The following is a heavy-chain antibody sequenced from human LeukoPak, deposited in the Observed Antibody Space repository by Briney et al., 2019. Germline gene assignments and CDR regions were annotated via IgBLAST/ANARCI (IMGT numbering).Heavy chain of an antibody. J-gene: IGHJ4*02. CDR1: GFTFSTNS. Sequence: GGSLRLSCAASGFTFSTNSMNWVRQAPGKGLEWVSYISSTGGTIYYADSMKGRFTISRDNSKSTLYLQMNSLRTEDTAVYYCAKGAAKYCSTASCSLIYFDYWGQGTLVTVSS. CDR2: ISSTGGTI. D-gene: IGHD2-2*01. CDR3: AKGAAKYCSTASCSLIYFDY. V-gene: IGHV3-48*01.